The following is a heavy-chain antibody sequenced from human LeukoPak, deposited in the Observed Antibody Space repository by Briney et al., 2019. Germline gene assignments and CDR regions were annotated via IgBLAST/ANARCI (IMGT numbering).Heavy chain of an antibody. CDR2: IYYSGST. Sequence: PSETLSLTCTVSGGSISSSSYYWGWIRPPPGKGLEWIGSIYYSGSTYYNPSLKSRVTISVDTSKNQFSLKLSSVTAADTAVYYCARHRYDFSVDYWGQGTLVTVSS. D-gene: IGHD3-3*01. V-gene: IGHV4-39*01. J-gene: IGHJ4*02. CDR1: GGSISSSSYY. CDR3: ARHRYDFSVDY.